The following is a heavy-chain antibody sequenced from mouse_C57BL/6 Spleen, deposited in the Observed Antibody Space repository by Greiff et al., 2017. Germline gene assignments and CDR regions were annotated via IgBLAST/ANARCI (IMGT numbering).Heavy chain of an antibody. D-gene: IGHD2-2*01. J-gene: IGHJ4*01. CDR3: ARRGKSTMVTTWAMDY. CDR1: GYTFTSYW. V-gene: IGHV1-50*01. CDR2: IDPSDSYT. Sequence: QVQLKQPGAELVKPGASVKLSCKASGYTFTSYWMQWVKQRPGQGLEWIGEIDPSDSYTNYNQKFKGKATLTVDTSSSTAYMQLSSLTSEDSAVYYCARRGKSTMVTTWAMDYWGQGTSVTVSS.